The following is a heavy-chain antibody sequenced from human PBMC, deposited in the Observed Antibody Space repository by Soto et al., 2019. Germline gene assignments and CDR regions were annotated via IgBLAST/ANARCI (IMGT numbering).Heavy chain of an antibody. D-gene: IGHD2-21*01. V-gene: IGHV1-69*08. CDR3: AKSLVFVDHAYMDV. Sequence: QVHLVQSGAEVEKPGSSVKVSCEASGGSLTSYIFTWVRQAPGQGLEWMGRIIPIQGTANYALKFQDRVTMTADNATNTADMELRSLRPEDTAWYYWAKSLVFVDHAYMDVWGKGTTVTVSS. CDR2: IIPIQGTA. J-gene: IGHJ6*03. CDR1: GGSLTSYI.